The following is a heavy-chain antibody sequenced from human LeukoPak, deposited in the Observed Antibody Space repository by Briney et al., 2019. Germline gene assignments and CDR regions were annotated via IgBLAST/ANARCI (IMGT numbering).Heavy chain of an antibody. V-gene: IGHV3-30*18. Sequence: GGSLRLSCAASGFTFSAYYMSWIRQAPGKGLEWVAVISYDGSNKYYADSVKGRFTISRDNSKNTLYLQMNSLRAEDTAVYYCAKDRGSSWYFDLWGRGTLVTVSS. D-gene: IGHD6-13*01. CDR2: ISYDGSNK. CDR1: GFTFSAYY. J-gene: IGHJ2*01. CDR3: AKDRGSSWYFDL.